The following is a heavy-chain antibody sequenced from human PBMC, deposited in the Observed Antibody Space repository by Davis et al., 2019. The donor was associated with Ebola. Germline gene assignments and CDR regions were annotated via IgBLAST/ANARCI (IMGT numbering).Heavy chain of an antibody. D-gene: IGHD2-2*01. CDR2: IVTGSGHT. V-gene: IGHV1-58*01. Sequence: SVKVPCQASGFTFSSSAVQWVRQARGQRLEWIGWIVTGSGHTNYAQKFQERVTITRDMSTNTVYMELNSLRSEDTAVYYCAAWVIGYCTTYSCYTSYNWFDPWGQGSLVTVSS. CDR1: GFTFSSSA. J-gene: IGHJ5*02. CDR3: AAWVIGYCTTYSCYTSYNWFDP.